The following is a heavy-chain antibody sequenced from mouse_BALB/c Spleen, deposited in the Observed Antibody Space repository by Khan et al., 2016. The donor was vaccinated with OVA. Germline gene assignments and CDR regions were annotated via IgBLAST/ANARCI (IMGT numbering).Heavy chain of an antibody. CDR3: ARGGNENRAVDY. CDR1: GYIFTNYW. Sequence: QVQLQQSGAELVRPGASVKLSCKTSGYIFTNYWIHWVKQRSGQGLEWIARIYPGTGSTYDNEKFKGKATLTADKSSSTAYMQLGSLESEDSAVCFCARGGNENRAVDYWGQGTSVPVSS. J-gene: IGHJ4*01. V-gene: IGHV1-76*01. CDR2: IYPGTGST.